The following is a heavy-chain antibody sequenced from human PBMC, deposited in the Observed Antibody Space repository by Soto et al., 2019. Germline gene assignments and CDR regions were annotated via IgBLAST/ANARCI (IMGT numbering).Heavy chain of an antibody. CDR1: GGSISSYY. CDR2: IYYSGST. Sequence: SETLSLTCTVSGGSISSYYWSWVRQPPGKGLEWIGYIYYSGSTNYNPSLKSRVTISVDTSKNQFSLKLSSVTAADTAVYYCARDGIAAAGTDGNWFDPWGKGTLVTVSS. V-gene: IGHV4-59*01. J-gene: IGHJ5*02. D-gene: IGHD6-13*01. CDR3: ARDGIAAAGTDGNWFDP.